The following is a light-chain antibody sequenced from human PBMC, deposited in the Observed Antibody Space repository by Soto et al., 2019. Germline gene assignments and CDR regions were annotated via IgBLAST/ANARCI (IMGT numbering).Light chain of an antibody. J-gene: IGLJ1*01. CDR1: SSNIGAGYD. CDR3: QSYDSSLSGHYA. Sequence: QSVLTQPPSVSGAPGQRVTISCTGSSSNIGAGYDVHWYQQLPGTAPKLLIYGNSNRPSGVPDRFSGSKSGTSASLAITGLRAEDEADYYCQSYDSSLSGHYAFGTGTKVTVL. CDR2: GNS. V-gene: IGLV1-40*01.